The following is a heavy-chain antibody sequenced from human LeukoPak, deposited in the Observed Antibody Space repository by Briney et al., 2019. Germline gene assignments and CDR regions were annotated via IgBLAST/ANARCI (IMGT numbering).Heavy chain of an antibody. CDR3: ARAVGGTLDY. Sequence: PSETLSLTCTVTGGSISSYYWSWIRQPPGKGLEWIGYTYYSGSTNYNPSLKSRVTISVDTSKNQFSLKLSSVTAADTAVYYCARAVGGTLDYWGQGTLVTVSS. V-gene: IGHV4-59*01. D-gene: IGHD2-15*01. CDR1: GGSISSYY. CDR2: TYYSGST. J-gene: IGHJ4*02.